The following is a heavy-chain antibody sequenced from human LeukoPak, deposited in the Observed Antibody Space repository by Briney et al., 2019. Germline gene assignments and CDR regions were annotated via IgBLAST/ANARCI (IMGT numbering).Heavy chain of an antibody. V-gene: IGHV3-9*01. CDR1: GLTFDDYA. CDR2: ISWNSGSI. D-gene: IGHD3-10*01. J-gene: IGHJ3*02. Sequence: PGRSLRLSCAASGLTFDDYAMHWIRQAPGKGLEWVSGISWNSGSIGYADSVKGRFTISRDNAKNSLYLQMNSLRAEDTALYYCAKTGPGVDAFDIWGQGTMVTVSS. CDR3: AKTGPGVDAFDI.